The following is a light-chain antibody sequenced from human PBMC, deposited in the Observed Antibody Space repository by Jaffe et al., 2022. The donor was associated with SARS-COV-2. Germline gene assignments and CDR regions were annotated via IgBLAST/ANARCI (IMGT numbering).Light chain of an antibody. Sequence: DIQMTQSPSSLSASVGDRVTITCRASQTITNSLSWYQQKPGKAPKLLIYAASSLQSGVPSRFSGSGSGTDFTLTINGLQPEDFATYYCQQSYTIPFTFGPGTKL. CDR3: QQSYTIPFT. CDR2: AAS. J-gene: IGKJ3*01. V-gene: IGKV1-39*01. CDR1: QTITNS.